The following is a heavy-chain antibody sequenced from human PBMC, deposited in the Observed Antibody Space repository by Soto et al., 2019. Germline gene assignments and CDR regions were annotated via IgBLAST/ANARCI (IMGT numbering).Heavy chain of an antibody. Sequence: QLQLQESGSGLVKPSQTLSLTCAVSGGSISSGGYSWSWIRQPPGKGLEWIGYIYHSGSTYYNPSLKSRVTISVDRSKNQFSLKLSCVPAADTAVYYSSSAGWLGAVAADYWGQGTLVTVSS. D-gene: IGHD6-19*01. CDR3: SSAGWLGAVAADY. CDR2: IYHSGST. CDR1: GGSISSGGYS. J-gene: IGHJ4*02. V-gene: IGHV4-30-2*01.